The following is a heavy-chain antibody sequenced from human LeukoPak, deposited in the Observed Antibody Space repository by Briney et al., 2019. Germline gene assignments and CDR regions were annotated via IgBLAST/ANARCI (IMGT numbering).Heavy chain of an antibody. CDR3: ARLSPSSTWYGGWFDP. D-gene: IGHD6-13*01. V-gene: IGHV4-59*08. Sequence: SETLSLTCTVSGGSISSYYWSWLRQPPGEGLEWIGYIYYSGSTNYNPSLKSRVTISVDASKNQFSLKLTSVTAADTALYYCARLSPSSTWYGGWFDPWGQGTLVTVSS. J-gene: IGHJ5*02. CDR2: IYYSGST. CDR1: GGSISSYY.